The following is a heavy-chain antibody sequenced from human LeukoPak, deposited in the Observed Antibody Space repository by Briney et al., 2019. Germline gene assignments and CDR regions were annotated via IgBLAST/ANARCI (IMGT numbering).Heavy chain of an antibody. D-gene: IGHD3-10*01. CDR2: IYYSGST. CDR3: ARRSYGSGT. J-gene: IGHJ5*02. Sequence: SETLSLTCTVSGGSISSSSYYWGWIRQPPGKGLEWIGSIYYSGSTYYNPSLKSRVTISVDTSKNQFSLKLSSVTAADTAVYYCARRSYGSGTWGQGTLVTVSS. V-gene: IGHV4-39*07. CDR1: GGSISSSSYY.